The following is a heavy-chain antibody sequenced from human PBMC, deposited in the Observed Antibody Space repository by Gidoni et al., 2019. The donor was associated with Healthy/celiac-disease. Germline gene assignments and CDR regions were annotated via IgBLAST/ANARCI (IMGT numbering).Heavy chain of an antibody. CDR1: GFTSSSYA. CDR2: ISGSGGST. Sequence: EVQLLESGGGLVQPGGSLRLSCAASGFTSSSYAMSWVRQAPGKGLEWVSAISGSGGSTYYADSVKGRFTISRDNSKNTLYLQMNSLRAEDTAVYYCAKAHVMGYCSGGSCYSGFDYWGQGTLVTVSS. D-gene: IGHD2-15*01. CDR3: AKAHVMGYCSGGSCYSGFDY. J-gene: IGHJ4*02. V-gene: IGHV3-23*01.